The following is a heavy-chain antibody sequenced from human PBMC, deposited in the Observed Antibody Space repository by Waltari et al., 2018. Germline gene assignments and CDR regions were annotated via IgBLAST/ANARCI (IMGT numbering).Heavy chain of an antibody. J-gene: IGHJ3*02. Sequence: EVQLVESGGGLVQPGGSLSLSCAVSGFTFSSLWMSWFRQAPGKGREWVANIKRDGSEIYYVDSVKGRFTISRDNAKNSLYLQMNSLTTEDTAVYYCAGGGGFLCDIWGQGTLVTVSS. CDR2: IKRDGSEI. D-gene: IGHD3-3*01. CDR3: AGGGGFLCDI. V-gene: IGHV3-7*01. CDR1: GFTFSSLW.